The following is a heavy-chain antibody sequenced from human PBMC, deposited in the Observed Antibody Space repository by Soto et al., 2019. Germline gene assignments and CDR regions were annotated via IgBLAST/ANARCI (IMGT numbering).Heavy chain of an antibody. D-gene: IGHD3-10*01. J-gene: IGHJ5*02. CDR3: AKTTYYYGSGSYYRWFAP. V-gene: IGHV4-59*12. CDR2: IYYSGST. Sequence: PSGTLSLTCTVSGGPISSWYWSWIRQPPGKGLEWIGYIYYSGSTNYNPSLKSRVTISVDTSKNYFSLNLSSLTAADTAVFYCAKTTYYYGSGSYYRWFAPWGHGTLVTVSS. CDR1: GGPISSWY.